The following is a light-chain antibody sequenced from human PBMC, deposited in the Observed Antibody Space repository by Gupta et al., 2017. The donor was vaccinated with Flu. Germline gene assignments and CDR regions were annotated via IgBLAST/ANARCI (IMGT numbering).Light chain of an antibody. CDR1: SRAVGGSSF. V-gene: IGLV2-8*01. CDR2: DVN. Sequence: SALTQPPSASGSPGPSVAISCTGTSRAVGGSSFVSWYHKHPAKPHKLLIYDVNKRTAGVPDRFSGSKAGNTASLTVSVLQEEEEADYFCESDASNNNVIFGGGTKLTVL. CDR3: ESDASNNNVI. J-gene: IGLJ2*01.